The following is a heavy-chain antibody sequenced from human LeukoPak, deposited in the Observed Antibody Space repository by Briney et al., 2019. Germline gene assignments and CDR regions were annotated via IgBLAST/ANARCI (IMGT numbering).Heavy chain of an antibody. CDR1: GGSFSGYY. CDR3: ARGYSTWSSDY. J-gene: IGHJ4*02. V-gene: IGHV4-34*01. D-gene: IGHD6-13*01. CDR2: INHSGST. Sequence: PSETLSLTCYLYGGSFSGYYWSWIRQSPGKGLEWIGEINHSGSTNYNPSLKSRVTISVDTSKNHFSLKLSSVTAADTAVYYCARGYSTWSSDYWGQGTLVTVSS.